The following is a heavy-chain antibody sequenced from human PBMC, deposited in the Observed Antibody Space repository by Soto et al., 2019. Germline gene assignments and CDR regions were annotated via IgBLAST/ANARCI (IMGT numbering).Heavy chain of an antibody. CDR1: GFTFSSYA. J-gene: IGHJ4*02. Sequence: EVQLLESGGGLVQPGGSLRLSCAASGFTFSSYAMSWVRQAPGKGLEWVSAISGSGGSTYYADSVKGRFTISRDNSKNTLYLQMNSLRAEDTAVYYCAKDRRPVYDREGAGYYFDYWGQGTLVTVSS. CDR3: AKDRRPVYDREGAGYYFDY. D-gene: IGHD3-3*01. CDR2: ISGSGGST. V-gene: IGHV3-23*01.